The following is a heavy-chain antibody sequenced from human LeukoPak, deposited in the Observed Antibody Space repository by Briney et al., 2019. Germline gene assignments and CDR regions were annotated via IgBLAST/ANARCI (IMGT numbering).Heavy chain of an antibody. Sequence: SETLSLPCAVYGGSFSGYYWSWIRQPPGKGLEWIGEINHSGSTNYNPSLKSRVTISVDTSKNQFSLKLSSVTAADTAVYYCARNSHYYDSSGFNYWGQGSLVTVSS. D-gene: IGHD3-22*01. CDR2: INHSGST. J-gene: IGHJ4*02. V-gene: IGHV4-34*01. CDR1: GGSFSGYY. CDR3: ARNSHYYDSSGFNY.